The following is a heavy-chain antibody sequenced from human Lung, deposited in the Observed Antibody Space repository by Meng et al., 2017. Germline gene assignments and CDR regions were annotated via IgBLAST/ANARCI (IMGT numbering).Heavy chain of an antibody. CDR3: ARGEYDSSGYYLEYFQL. CDR2: IYYSGST. J-gene: IGHJ1*01. CDR1: GGSISSSSYY. D-gene: IGHD3-22*01. Sequence: QVQWQGSGPGLVKPSETLSLTCTVSGGSISSSSYYWGWIRQPPGKGLEWIGSIYYSGSTYYNPSLKSRVSISVDTSKSQFSLRLSSVTAADTAVYYCARGEYDSSGYYLEYFQLWGQGTLVTVSS. V-gene: IGHV4-39*07.